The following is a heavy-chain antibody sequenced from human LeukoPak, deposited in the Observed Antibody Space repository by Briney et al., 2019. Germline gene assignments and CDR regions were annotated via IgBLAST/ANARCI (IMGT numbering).Heavy chain of an antibody. D-gene: IGHD1-26*01. Sequence: SETLSLTCIVSGGSISNGSQYWGWIRQPPGKGLEWIGNLYYSGNTFYNPSLQSRVTMSVDTSKNQFSLKLRSLTAADAAVYYCASLKGGLYYFDYWGQGTLVTVSS. CDR1: GGSISNGSQY. CDR3: ASLKGGLYYFDY. J-gene: IGHJ4*02. V-gene: IGHV4-39*07. CDR2: LYYSGNT.